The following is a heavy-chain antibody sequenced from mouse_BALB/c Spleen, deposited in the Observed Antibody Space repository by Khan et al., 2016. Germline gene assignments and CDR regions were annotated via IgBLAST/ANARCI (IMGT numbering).Heavy chain of an antibody. Sequence: EVQLQESGPGLVKPSQSLSLTCTVTGYSITSDYAWNWIRQFPGNKLEWMGYISYSGSTNYNPSLKSRISITRDTSKNQFFLRLNSVTTEDTATYYGAEELGWFAYWGQGTLVTVSA. V-gene: IGHV3-2*02. CDR3: AEELGWFAY. CDR1: GYSITSDYA. D-gene: IGHD4-1*01. CDR2: ISYSGST. J-gene: IGHJ3*01.